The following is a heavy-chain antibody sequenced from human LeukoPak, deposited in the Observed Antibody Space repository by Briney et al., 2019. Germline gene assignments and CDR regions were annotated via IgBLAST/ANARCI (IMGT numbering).Heavy chain of an antibody. Sequence: SGPTLVNPTQTLTLTCTFSGFSLSSTGVGVGWIRQPPGKALEWLALIYWNDDKRYSPSLKSRLTITKDTSKNQVVLTMPNMDPVDTATYYCAHSSGGDNKIDAFDIWGQGTMVTVSS. D-gene: IGHD2-21*01. CDR1: GFSLSSTGVG. J-gene: IGHJ3*02. CDR3: AHSSGGDNKIDAFDI. V-gene: IGHV2-5*01. CDR2: IYWNDDK.